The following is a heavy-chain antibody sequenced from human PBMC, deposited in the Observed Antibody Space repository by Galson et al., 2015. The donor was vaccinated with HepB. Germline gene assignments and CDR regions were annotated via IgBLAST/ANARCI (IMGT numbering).Heavy chain of an antibody. D-gene: IGHD7-27*01. J-gene: IGHJ4*02. CDR1: GFSIRSHY. Sequence: SLRLSCAASGFSIRSHYMNWVRQAPGKGLEWVSVIHGGNKRYYSSSVEGRFTMSRDDSINTLYLQMNSLRAEDTAVYYCAQLGTGYWGQGTPVTVSS. CDR2: IHGGNKR. CDR3: AQLGTGY. V-gene: IGHV3-53*01.